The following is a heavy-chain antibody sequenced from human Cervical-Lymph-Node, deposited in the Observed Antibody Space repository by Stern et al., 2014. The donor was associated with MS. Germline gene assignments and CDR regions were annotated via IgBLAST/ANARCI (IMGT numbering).Heavy chain of an antibody. V-gene: IGHV3-30*18. CDR2: ISYDGRNK. J-gene: IGHJ6*02. CDR1: GFTFSSYG. Sequence: VQLVESGGGVVQPGRSLRLSCAASGFTFSSYGMHWVRQAPGKGLEWVAVISYDGRNKYYADSVKGRFTISRDNSKNTLYLQMNSLRAEDTAVYYCAKRFGYSSSWYRGGYYYYGMDVWGQGTTVTVSS. CDR3: AKRFGYSSSWYRGGYYYYGMDV. D-gene: IGHD6-13*01.